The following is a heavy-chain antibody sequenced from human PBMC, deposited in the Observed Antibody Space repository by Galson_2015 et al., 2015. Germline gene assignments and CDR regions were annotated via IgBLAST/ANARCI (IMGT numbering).Heavy chain of an antibody. CDR1: GFTVSSNY. D-gene: IGHD3-22*01. CDR2: IYSGGST. Sequence: SLRLSCAASGFTVSSNYMSWVRQAPGKGLEWVSVIYSGGSTYYADSVKGRFTISRDNSKNTLYLQMNSLRAEDTAVYYCASEYDSSSFRVSHWGQGTLVTVSS. CDR3: ASEYDSSSFRVSH. J-gene: IGHJ4*02. V-gene: IGHV3-53*01.